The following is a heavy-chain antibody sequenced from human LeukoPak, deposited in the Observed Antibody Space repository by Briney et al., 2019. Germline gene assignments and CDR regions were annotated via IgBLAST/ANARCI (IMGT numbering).Heavy chain of an antibody. CDR1: GGSISSSFYY. D-gene: IGHD4-17*01. J-gene: IGHJ4*02. V-gene: IGHV4-39*01. CDR2: IYYSGST. CDR3: ALAHGDYFYYFDY. Sequence: PSETLSLTCAVSGGSISSSFYYGGWIRQPPGKGLECIGSIYYSGSTYYSPSLKSRVTISADTSKNQFSLRLTSVTAADTAVYYCALAHGDYFYYFDYWGQGTLVTVSS.